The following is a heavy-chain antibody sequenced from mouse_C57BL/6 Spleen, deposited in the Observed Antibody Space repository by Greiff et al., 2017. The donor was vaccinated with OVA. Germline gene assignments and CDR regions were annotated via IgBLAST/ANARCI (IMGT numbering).Heavy chain of an antibody. Sequence: EVKLMESGEGLVKPGGSLKLSCAASGFTFSSYAMSWVRQTPEKRLEWVAYISSGGDYIYYADTVKGRFTISRDNARNTLYLQMSSLKSEDTAMDYCTRGLLSYWYFDVWGTGTTVTVSS. V-gene: IGHV5-9-1*02. D-gene: IGHD3-1*01. CDR1: GFTFSSYA. CDR3: TRGLLSYWYFDV. CDR2: ISSGGDYI. J-gene: IGHJ1*03.